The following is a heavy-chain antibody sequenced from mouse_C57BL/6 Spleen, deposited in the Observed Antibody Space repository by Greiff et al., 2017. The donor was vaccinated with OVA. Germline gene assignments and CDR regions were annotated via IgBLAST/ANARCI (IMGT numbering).Heavy chain of an antibody. Sequence: EVQGVESGGGLVKPGGSLKLSCAASGFTFSDYGVHWVRQAPEKGLEWVAYISSGSSTVYYADTVKGRFTISRDNAKNTLFLQMTSLRSEDTAMYYCARNWDSDYWGKGTTLTVSS. CDR1: GFTFSDYG. J-gene: IGHJ2*01. D-gene: IGHD4-1*01. CDR2: ISSGSSTV. CDR3: ARNWDSDY. V-gene: IGHV5-17*01.